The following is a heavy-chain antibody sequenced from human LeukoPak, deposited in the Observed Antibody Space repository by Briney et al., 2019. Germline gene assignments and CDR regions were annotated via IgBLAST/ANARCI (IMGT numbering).Heavy chain of an antibody. J-gene: IGHJ3*02. D-gene: IGHD3-10*01. V-gene: IGHV4-4*02. CDR3: ASPAYYYYGSGSSAFDI. Sequence: PSETLSLTCAVSGGSISSSNWWSWVRQPPGKGLEWIGEIYHSGSTNYNPSLKSRVTISVDKSKNQFSLKLSSVTAADTAVYYCASPAYYYYGSGSSAFDIWGQGTMVTVSS. CDR2: IYHSGST. CDR1: GGSISSSNW.